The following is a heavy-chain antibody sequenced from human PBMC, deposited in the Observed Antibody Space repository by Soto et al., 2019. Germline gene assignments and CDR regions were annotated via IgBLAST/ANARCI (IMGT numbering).Heavy chain of an antibody. CDR2: ISAHNGNT. V-gene: IGHV1-18*01. J-gene: IGHJ4*02. CDR3: ARGRYGDY. Sequence: QVHLVQSGAEVKKSGASVKVSCKGSGYDFTTYGITWVRQAPGQGLEGMAWISAHNGNTDYAQKLQGRVTVTRDTSTSTAYMELRSLRSDDTAVYYCARGRYGDYWGQGALVTVSS. D-gene: IGHD1-1*01. CDR1: GYDFTTYG.